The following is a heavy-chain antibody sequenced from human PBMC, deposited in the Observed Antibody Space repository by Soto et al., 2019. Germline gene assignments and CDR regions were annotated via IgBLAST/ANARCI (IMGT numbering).Heavy chain of an antibody. CDR3: VKVLARGVGVPRFYFDY. D-gene: IGHD2-2*01. J-gene: IGHJ4*02. CDR2: INAYGTSK. CDR1: GFTFSNSW. Sequence: DVQLVESGGGLVQPGGSLRLSCAASGFTFSNSWMHWVRHVSGKGLEWVSRINAYGTSKSYADSVKGRFTISGDNATNPLYMHVNSLRAEDTAVYYCVKVLARGVGVPRFYFDYWGQGALVTVSS. V-gene: IGHV3-74*01.